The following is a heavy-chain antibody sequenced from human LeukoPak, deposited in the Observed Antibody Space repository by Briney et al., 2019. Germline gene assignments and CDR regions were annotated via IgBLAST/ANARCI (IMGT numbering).Heavy chain of an antibody. CDR3: ARSGFAERIYYYYYMDV. CDR2: INPSDGSA. CDR1: GYTFTSYY. J-gene: IGHJ6*03. V-gene: IGHV1-46*01. D-gene: IGHD2/OR15-2a*01. Sequence: ASVKVSCKASGYTFTSYYIHWVRQAPGQGLEWMGVINPSDGSATYAQKFQGRVIMTRDMSTSTVYMELSSLRSEDTAVYYCARSGFAERIYYYYYMDVWGKGTTVTVSS.